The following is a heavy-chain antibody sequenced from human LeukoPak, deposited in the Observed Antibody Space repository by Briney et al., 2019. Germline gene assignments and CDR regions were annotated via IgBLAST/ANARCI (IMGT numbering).Heavy chain of an antibody. CDR3: ARDELERLGFDY. CDR1: GFTFSSYS. Sequence: GGSLRLSCAASGFTFSSYSMTWVRQAPGKGLEWVSSISSSSYIYYADSVKGRFTISRDNAKNSLYLQMNSLRAEDTAVYYCARDELERLGFDYWGQGTLVTVSS. J-gene: IGHJ4*02. CDR2: ISSSSYI. V-gene: IGHV3-21*01. D-gene: IGHD1-1*01.